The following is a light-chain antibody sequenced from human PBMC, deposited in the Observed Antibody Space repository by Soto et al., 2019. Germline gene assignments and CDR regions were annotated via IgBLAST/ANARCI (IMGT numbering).Light chain of an antibody. CDR1: SSDVGGYNY. V-gene: IGLV2-14*01. J-gene: IGLJ1*01. CDR2: DVS. Sequence: QSALTQPASVSGSPGQSITISCTGTSSDVGGYNYVSWYQQHPGKAPKLMIYDVSNRPSGVSNRFSGSKSGNTASLTISGLKAEDEADYYCSSYTSSSTLFGNGTKVXVL. CDR3: SSYTSSSTL.